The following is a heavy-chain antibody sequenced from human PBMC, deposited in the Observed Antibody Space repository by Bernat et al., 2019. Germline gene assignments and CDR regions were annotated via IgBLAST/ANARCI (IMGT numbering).Heavy chain of an antibody. V-gene: IGHV3-21*05. Sequence: EVQLVESGGGLVKPGGSLRHSCVAPGFTFSSYSMNWVRQARGKGTEWVAYSSTSSSHIYYADSVKGRFTVSRDNAKNSLYLQMNSLSAEDTAVYYCARGLNGDHAISYYSMDVWGKVTTVTVSS. D-gene: IGHD4-17*01. CDR2: SSTSSSHI. CDR3: ARGLNGDHAISYYSMDV. J-gene: IGHJ6*03. CDR1: GFTFSSYS.